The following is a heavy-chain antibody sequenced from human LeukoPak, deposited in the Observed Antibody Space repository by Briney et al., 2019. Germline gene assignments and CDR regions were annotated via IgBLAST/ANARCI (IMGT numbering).Heavy chain of an antibody. V-gene: IGHV4-59*12. Sequence: SETLSLTCTVSGVPISTYYWSWIRQPPGKGLEWIGYIYHSGSTYYNPSLKSRVTISVDRSKNQFSLKLSSVTAADTAVYYCARGYRQAYFDYWGPGTLVTVSS. CDR2: IYHSGST. J-gene: IGHJ4*02. CDR1: GVPISTYY. CDR3: ARGYRQAYFDY. D-gene: IGHD1-1*01.